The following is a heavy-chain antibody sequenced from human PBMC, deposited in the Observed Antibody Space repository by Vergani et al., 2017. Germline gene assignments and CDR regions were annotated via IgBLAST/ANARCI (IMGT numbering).Heavy chain of an antibody. V-gene: IGHV3-9*01. CDR1: GFTFDDYA. CDR2: ISWNSGSI. Sequence: EVQLVESGGGLVQPGRSLRLSCAASGFTFDDYAMHWVRQAPGKGLEWVSGISWNSGSIGYADSVKGRFTISRDNAKNSLYLQMNSLRAEDTAVYYCAREACSGGSCYSHWGQGTLVTVSS. J-gene: IGHJ4*02. CDR3: AREACSGGSCYSH. D-gene: IGHD2-15*01.